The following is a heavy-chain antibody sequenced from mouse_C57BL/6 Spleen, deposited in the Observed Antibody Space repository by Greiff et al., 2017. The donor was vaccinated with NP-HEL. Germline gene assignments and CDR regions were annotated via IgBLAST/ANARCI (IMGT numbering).Heavy chain of an antibody. Sequence: QVQLQQSGAELVRPGASVKLSCKASGYTFTDSYINWVKQRPGQGLEWIARIYPGSGNTYYNEKFKGKATLTAEKSSSTAYMQLSSLTSEDSAVYFCARTGPSSGYVFDYWGQGTTLTVSS. D-gene: IGHD3-2*02. V-gene: IGHV1-76*01. CDR2: IYPGSGNT. CDR3: ARTGPSSGYVFDY. CDR1: GYTFTDSY. J-gene: IGHJ2*01.